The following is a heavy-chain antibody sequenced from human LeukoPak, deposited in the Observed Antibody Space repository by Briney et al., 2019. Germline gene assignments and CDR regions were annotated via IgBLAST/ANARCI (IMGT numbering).Heavy chain of an antibody. V-gene: IGHV5-51*01. CDR2: FYPGDSDT. CDR3: VARRDGYKCPRRLDY. D-gene: IGHD5-24*01. J-gene: IGHJ4*02. Sequence: GESLKISCKGSGYRFTSYWIGLGRQLPGKGVEWRGIFYPGDSDTRYSPSFQGQVTLSADKSISTPYLQWSSLKGAEHAVCFCVARRDGYKCPRRLDYWGQGALVTVSS. CDR1: GYRFTSYW.